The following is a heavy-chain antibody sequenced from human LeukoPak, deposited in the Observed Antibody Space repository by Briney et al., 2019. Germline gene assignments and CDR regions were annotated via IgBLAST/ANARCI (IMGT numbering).Heavy chain of an antibody. CDR1: GDSIRSDYS. V-gene: IGHV4-38-2*02. J-gene: IGHJ6*03. CDR2: VYRSGST. D-gene: IGHD4-23*01. CDR3: ARQRGNQYHYMDV. Sequence: SETLSLTCTVSGDSIRSDYSWGWIRQPPGEGLEWIGSVYRSGSTSYNPSLKSRVTLSVDTSKNQFSLRLSSVTAADTAVYYCARQRGNQYHYMDVWGKGTTVTVSS.